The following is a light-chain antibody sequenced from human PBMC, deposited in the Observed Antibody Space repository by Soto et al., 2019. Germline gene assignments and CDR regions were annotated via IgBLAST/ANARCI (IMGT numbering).Light chain of an antibody. CDR3: QKYNSAPRP. CDR1: QGINNY. V-gene: IGKV1-27*01. Sequence: DIQMTQSPSSLSASVGDRVTITCRASQGINNYLAWYQQKPGQVPKLLMYGATILHSGVPSRFSGSGYGTDFTLTISSLQPEDAATYYFQKYNSAPRPFGQGTKVEIK. J-gene: IGKJ1*01. CDR2: GAT.